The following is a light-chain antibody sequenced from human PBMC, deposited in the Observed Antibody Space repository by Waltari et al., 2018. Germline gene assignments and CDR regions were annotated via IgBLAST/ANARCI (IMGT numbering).Light chain of an antibody. Sequence: DIQMTQSPSTVSASVGDRVTITCRASQSISTWLAWYQQKPGKAPKLLIYKASDLESGVPSRFSGSGSGTKFTLTISSLQPDDFATYYCQHYNTYPVTFGQGTKLDI. CDR2: KAS. CDR1: QSISTW. CDR3: QHYNTYPVT. J-gene: IGKJ2*01. V-gene: IGKV1-5*03.